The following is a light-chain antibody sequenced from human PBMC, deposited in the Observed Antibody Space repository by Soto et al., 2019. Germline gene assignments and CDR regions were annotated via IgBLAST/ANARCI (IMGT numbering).Light chain of an antibody. CDR3: QQFFSSPPRLA. Sequence: DIVMSQSPDSLSVSLGERATINCKSSQSAFSSNKNLVSWYQQKPGQPPKLLVYWASTRESGVPDRFSGSGSGTDFPLTISSLQAEDVAVYYCQQFFSSPPRLAFGGGTKVEIK. CDR1: QSAFSSNKNL. J-gene: IGKJ4*01. V-gene: IGKV4-1*01. CDR2: WAS.